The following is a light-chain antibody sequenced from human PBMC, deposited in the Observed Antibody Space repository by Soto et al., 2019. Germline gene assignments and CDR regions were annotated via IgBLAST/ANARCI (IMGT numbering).Light chain of an antibody. J-gene: IGKJ2*01. V-gene: IGKV3-11*01. CDR3: QQRRNWPGT. CDR1: QSISGF. Sequence: EIVLTQSPATRSLSLGDRATLSCRASQSISGFLAWYQQKPGQAPRLLIYDASNRATDIPARFSGSGSGTDFTLTISSLEPEDFAVYYCQQRRNWPGTFGQGTKLEIK. CDR2: DAS.